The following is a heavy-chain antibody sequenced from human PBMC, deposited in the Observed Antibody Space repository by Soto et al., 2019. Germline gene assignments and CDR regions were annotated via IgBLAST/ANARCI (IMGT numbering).Heavy chain of an antibody. CDR3: ARMASAGTLNWFDP. J-gene: IGHJ5*02. CDR1: GYTFINFD. D-gene: IGHD6-13*01. V-gene: IGHV1-8*02. Sequence: ASVKVSCKASGYTFINFDISWVRQAAGQGLEWLGWMNPGSGQTGYASKFQGRVAMTRDASTGTSHLELSSPTSDDTAVYYCARMASAGTLNWFDPWGQGTLVTVSS. CDR2: MNPGSGQT.